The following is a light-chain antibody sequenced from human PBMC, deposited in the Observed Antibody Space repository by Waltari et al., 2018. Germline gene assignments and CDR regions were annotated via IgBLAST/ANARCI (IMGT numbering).Light chain of an antibody. CDR2: EVS. Sequence: QSALTQPPSASGSPGQSVAISCPGTSSDAGTYNSLSWYQQHPGTGPKLMIYEVSSRPSGVSDRFSGSKSGNTASLTISGLQAEDEADYYCSSYTSRNTVVFGGGTKLTVL. CDR3: SSYTSRNTVV. J-gene: IGLJ2*01. V-gene: IGLV2-18*02. CDR1: SSDAGTYNS.